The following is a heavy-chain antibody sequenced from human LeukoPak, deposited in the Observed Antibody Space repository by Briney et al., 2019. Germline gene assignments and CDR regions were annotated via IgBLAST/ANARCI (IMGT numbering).Heavy chain of an antibody. J-gene: IGHJ4*02. Sequence: SVKVSFKASGYTFTGYYVHLLRQAPGQGLEWVAWINPNSGATNYAPKFQGRVTLTRDTSITTAYMEVSRLRSDDTAVYYCARDFGRYSGYDFDFWGQGTLVTVSS. CDR1: GYTFTGYY. V-gene: IGHV1-2*02. CDR3: ARDFGRYSGYDFDF. CDR2: INPNSGAT. D-gene: IGHD5-12*01.